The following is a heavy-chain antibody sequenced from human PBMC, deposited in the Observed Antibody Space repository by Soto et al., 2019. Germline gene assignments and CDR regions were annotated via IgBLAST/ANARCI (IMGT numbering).Heavy chain of an antibody. V-gene: IGHV1-18*01. CDR2: VNPNNGNT. J-gene: IGHJ5*02. CDR3: ARRLWLEDKNWFDP. Sequence: GASVKVSCKASGYSFTNYDINWVRQATGQGLEWMGWVNPNNGNTNYAQKLQGRVTMTTDTSTSTAYMELRSLRSDDTAVYYCARRLWLEDKNWFDPWGQGTLVTVSS. CDR1: GYSFTNYD. D-gene: IGHD6-19*01.